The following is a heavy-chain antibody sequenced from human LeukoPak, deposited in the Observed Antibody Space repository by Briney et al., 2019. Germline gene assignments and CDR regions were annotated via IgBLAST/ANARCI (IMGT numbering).Heavy chain of an antibody. Sequence: PGGSLKLSCAASGFTFSGSAMHWVRQASGKGLEWVGHIRTKSNSYTTAYAASVKGRFTISRDDSKNTAYLQMNSLKTEDTAVYYCTKYLQSGPNYYYFYMDVWGKGTTVTVSS. CDR3: TKYLQSGPNYYYFYMDV. J-gene: IGHJ6*03. V-gene: IGHV3-73*01. D-gene: IGHD4-11*01. CDR1: GFTFSGSA. CDR2: IRTKSNSYTT.